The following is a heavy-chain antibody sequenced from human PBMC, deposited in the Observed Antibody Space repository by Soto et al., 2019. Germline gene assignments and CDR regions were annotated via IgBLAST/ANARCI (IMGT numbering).Heavy chain of an antibody. V-gene: IGHV4-59*01. Sequence: SETLSLTCSVSGGSISTYYWSWIRQPPGKGLEWIGYVLNTGSTNYNPSLKSRVTISVDTSPNHFSLKLTSVTAADTAVYYCARGRDAYIFYSWGQGSLVTVSS. CDR2: VLNTGST. D-gene: IGHD2-2*01. CDR3: ARGRDAYIFYS. J-gene: IGHJ4*02. CDR1: GGSISTYY.